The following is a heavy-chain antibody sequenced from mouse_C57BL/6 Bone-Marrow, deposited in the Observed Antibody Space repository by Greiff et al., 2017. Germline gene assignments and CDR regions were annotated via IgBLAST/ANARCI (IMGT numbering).Heavy chain of an antibody. Sequence: EVQLQESGPGLVKPSQSLSLTCSVTGYSITSGYYWNWIRQFPGNKLEWMGYISYDGSNNYNPSLKNRISITRDTSKNQFFLKLNSVTTEDTATYYCARRNYEGGDYWGQGTTLTVSS. J-gene: IGHJ2*01. D-gene: IGHD2-4*01. CDR2: ISYDGSN. CDR3: ARRNYEGGDY. V-gene: IGHV3-6*01. CDR1: GYSITSGYY.